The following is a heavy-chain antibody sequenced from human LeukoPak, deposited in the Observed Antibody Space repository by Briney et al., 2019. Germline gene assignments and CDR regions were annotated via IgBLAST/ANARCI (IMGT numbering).Heavy chain of an antibody. CDR1: GGSISSYY. D-gene: IGHD6-13*01. CDR2: IYNRGST. Sequence: PSETLSLTCTVSGGSISSYYWSWIRQPPRKGLEWIGYIYNRGSTNYNPSLKSRVTISVDTSKNQFSLKLSSVTAADTAVYYCATVTILWQLGYSSRHASFDIWGQGTMVTVSS. J-gene: IGHJ3*02. CDR3: ATVTILWQLGYSSRHASFDI. V-gene: IGHV4-59*01.